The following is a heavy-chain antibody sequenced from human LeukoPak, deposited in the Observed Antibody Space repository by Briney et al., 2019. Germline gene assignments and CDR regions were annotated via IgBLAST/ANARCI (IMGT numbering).Heavy chain of an antibody. CDR3: ARTRYFISR. J-gene: IGHJ4*02. D-gene: IGHD3-9*01. CDR2: INQSGST. V-gene: IGHV4-34*01. CDR1: GGSFSGYY. Sequence: SETLSLTCAVYGGSFSGYYWSWIRQPPGKGLEWIGEINQSGSTNYNPSLKSRVTISVDTSKNQFSLKLSSVTAADTAVYYCARTRYFISRWGQGTLVTVSS.